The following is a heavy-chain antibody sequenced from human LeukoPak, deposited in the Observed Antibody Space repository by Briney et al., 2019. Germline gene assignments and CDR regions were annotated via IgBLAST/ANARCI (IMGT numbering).Heavy chain of an antibody. CDR1: GYTLTELS. Sequence: GASVTVSCKVSGYTLTELSMHWVRQAPGKGLEWMGGFDPEDGETIYAQKFQGRVTMTEDTSTDTAYMELSSLRSEDTAVYYCATMGLITMVRGVITNWFDPWGQGTLVTVSS. CDR2: FDPEDGET. D-gene: IGHD3-10*01. V-gene: IGHV1-24*01. CDR3: ATMGLITMVRGVITNWFDP. J-gene: IGHJ5*02.